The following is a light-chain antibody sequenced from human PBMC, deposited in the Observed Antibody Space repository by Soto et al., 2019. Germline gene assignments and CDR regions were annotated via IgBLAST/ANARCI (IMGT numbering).Light chain of an antibody. CDR2: TTN. V-gene: IGLV1-44*01. J-gene: IGLJ1*01. CDR1: SSNIGTSS. Sequence: QSVRNQPHSASGTPGQRMTISCSGSSSNIGTSSVHWFQQLPGTAPKLLISTTNQRPSGVPERFSGSKSGTSASLAISGLQSEDEADYYCAAWDDSLNGHVFGTGTKVTVL. CDR3: AAWDDSLNGHV.